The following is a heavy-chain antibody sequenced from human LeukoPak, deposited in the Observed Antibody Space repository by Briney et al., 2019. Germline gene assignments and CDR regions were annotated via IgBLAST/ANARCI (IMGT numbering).Heavy chain of an antibody. CDR1: GYTFTSYY. CDR3: ARRIAAAGTLDY. V-gene: IGHV1-46*01. CDR2: INPSGGST. Sequence: GRSVNVSCKASGYTFTSYYMHWVRQAPGRGLEWMGIINPSGGSTSYAQKFQGRVTMTRDTSTSTVYMELSSLRSEDTAVYYCARRIAAAGTLDYWGQGTLVTVSS. J-gene: IGHJ4*02. D-gene: IGHD6-13*01.